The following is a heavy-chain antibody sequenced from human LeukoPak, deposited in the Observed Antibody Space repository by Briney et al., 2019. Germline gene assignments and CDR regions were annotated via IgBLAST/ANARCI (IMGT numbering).Heavy chain of an antibody. CDR1: GDSVSSNSVA. J-gene: IGHJ3*02. V-gene: IGHV6-1*01. CDR3: VRGYAWVFDI. D-gene: IGHD3-16*01. CDR2: TYYRSKWYN. Sequence: SQTLSLTCAISGDSVSSNSVAWNWIRQSPSRGLEWLGGTYYRSKWYNDYAMSVKSRIIINPDTSKNQFSLQLNSVTPEDTALYYCVRGYAWVFDIWGQGTMVTVSS.